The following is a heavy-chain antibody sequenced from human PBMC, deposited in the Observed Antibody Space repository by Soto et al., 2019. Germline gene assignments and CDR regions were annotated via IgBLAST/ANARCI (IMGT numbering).Heavy chain of an antibody. CDR2: IIPTLGMS. Sequence: QVQLVQSGAEVKKPGSPVRVSCTASGDTFNFYTISWVRQVPGQGPEWMGRIIPTLGMSNYAQKFQGRVTIMADKSTSTVYMNLSGLTSEDTAVYYCATNYGSGSTHFDYWGQGTLVTVSS. J-gene: IGHJ4*02. CDR1: GDTFNFYT. V-gene: IGHV1-69*02. D-gene: IGHD3-10*01. CDR3: ATNYGSGSTHFDY.